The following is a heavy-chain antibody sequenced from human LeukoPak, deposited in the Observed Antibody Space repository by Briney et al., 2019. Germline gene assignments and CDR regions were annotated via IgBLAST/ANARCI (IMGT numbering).Heavy chain of an antibody. CDR1: GYTFTSYD. CDR3: ARGPKAAAGYYYYYYMDV. D-gene: IGHD6-13*01. J-gene: IGHJ6*03. CDR2: MNPNSGNT. V-gene: IGHV1-8*01. Sequence: GASVKVSCKASGYTFTSYDINWVRQATGQGLEWMGWMNPNSGNTGYAQKFQGRVTMTRNTSISTAYMELSSLRSEDTAVYYCARGPKAAAGYYYYYYMDVWDKGTTVTISS.